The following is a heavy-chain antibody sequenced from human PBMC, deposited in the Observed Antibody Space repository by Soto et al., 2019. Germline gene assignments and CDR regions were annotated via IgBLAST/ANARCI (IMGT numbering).Heavy chain of an antibody. CDR2: VYWDEDK. V-gene: IGHV2-5*02. Sequence: QLTLKESGPTLVKPTQTLTLTCTFSGFSLSTSGVGVGWIRQPPGKALEWLALVYWDEDKRYSPSLKSRLTITKDTSKNQVVLTMTNMDPVDTATYYCAHSSGWCTVRYNWFDPWGQGTLVTVSS. D-gene: IGHD2-8*02. J-gene: IGHJ5*02. CDR1: GFSLSTSGVG. CDR3: AHSSGWCTVRYNWFDP.